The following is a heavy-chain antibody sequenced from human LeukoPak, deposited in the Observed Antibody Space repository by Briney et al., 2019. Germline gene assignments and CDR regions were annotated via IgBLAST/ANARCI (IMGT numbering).Heavy chain of an antibody. D-gene: IGHD3-9*01. J-gene: IGHJ3*02. Sequence: SETLSLTCALYGGSFSGYYWSWIRQPPGKGLEWIGEINHSGSTGYSPSLKSRVTISLDTSKDQFSLKLSSVTAADTAVYYCARGSRLTGTFDIWGQGTMVTVSS. CDR3: ARGSRLTGTFDI. CDR1: GGSFSGYY. V-gene: IGHV4-34*01. CDR2: INHSGST.